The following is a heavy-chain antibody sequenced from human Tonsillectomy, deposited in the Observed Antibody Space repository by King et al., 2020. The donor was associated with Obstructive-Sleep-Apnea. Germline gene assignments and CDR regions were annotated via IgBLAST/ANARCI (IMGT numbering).Heavy chain of an antibody. CDR1: GFTFSSDA. Sequence: VQLVQSGGGVVQPGRSLRLFCAASGFTFSSDAMHWVRQAPGKGLEGGAVISYDGSTKYYADSVKGRFTISRDNFKNTLYLQKNSLRAEDTAVDYCARNENKGEMATIINPPFGYWGQGPLLTVSS. V-gene: IGHV3-30*04. D-gene: IGHD5-24*01. J-gene: IGHJ4*02. CDR2: ISYDGSTK. CDR3: ARNENKGEMATIINPPFGY.